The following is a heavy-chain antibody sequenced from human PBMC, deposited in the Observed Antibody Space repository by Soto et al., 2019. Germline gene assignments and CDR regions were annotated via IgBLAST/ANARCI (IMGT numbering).Heavy chain of an antibody. CDR2: IKQDGSEK. J-gene: IGHJ6*02. CDR3: ARERRGFLEWSSPNNYYYYGMDV. Sequence: SWVRQAPGQGQAWVANIKQDGSEKYYVDSVKGRFTISRDNAKNSLYLQMNSLRAEDTAVYYCARERRGFLEWSSPNNYYYYGMDVWGQGTTVTVSS. D-gene: IGHD3-3*01. V-gene: IGHV3-7*03.